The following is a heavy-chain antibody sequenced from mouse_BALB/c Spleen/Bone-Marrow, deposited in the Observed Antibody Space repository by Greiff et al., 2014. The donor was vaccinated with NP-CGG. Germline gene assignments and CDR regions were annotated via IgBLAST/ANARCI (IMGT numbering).Heavy chain of an antibody. Sequence: VQLPQSGPGLVAPSPSLSITCTVSGFSLSSYGLHWVRQPPGRGLEWLGVIWAGGSTNSNSALLSRLSLSKDNSKSQVFVKRNSLQTDDTAMYYCARPYYYGSDYAMEYWGQGTSVTVSS. J-gene: IGHJ4*01. CDR1: GFSLSSYG. CDR3: ARPYYYGSDYAMEY. CDR2: IWAGGST. D-gene: IGHD1-1*01. V-gene: IGHV2-9*02.